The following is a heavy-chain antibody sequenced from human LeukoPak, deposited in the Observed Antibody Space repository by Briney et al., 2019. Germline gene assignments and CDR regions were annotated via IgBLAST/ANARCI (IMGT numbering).Heavy chain of an antibody. D-gene: IGHD3-10*01. V-gene: IGHV3-30*03. CDR3: ARDAWPHGGDNWFDP. Sequence: PGGSLRLSCAASGFTFSSYGMHWVRQAPGKGLEWVAVISYDGSNKYYADSVKGRFTISRDNAKNSLYLQMNSLRAEDTAVYYCARDAWPHGGDNWFDPWGQGTLVTVSS. CDR1: GFTFSSYG. J-gene: IGHJ5*02. CDR2: ISYDGSNK.